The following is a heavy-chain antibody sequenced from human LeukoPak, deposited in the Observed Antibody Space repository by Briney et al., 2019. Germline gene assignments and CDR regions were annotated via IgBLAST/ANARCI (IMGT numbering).Heavy chain of an antibody. V-gene: IGHV4-59*01. Sequence: SETLSPPCTVSNGAMSTYYWNWIRQSPEKGLEWIGYIHYSGRTNYNPSLKSRLSMSIDTSKNQFSLNLSSVTAADTAVYFCAKTPDLQLSFPQFDSWGQGTLVTVSS. J-gene: IGHJ4*02. CDR2: IHYSGRT. CDR3: AKTPDLQLSFPQFDS. CDR1: NGAMSTYY. D-gene: IGHD3-16*02.